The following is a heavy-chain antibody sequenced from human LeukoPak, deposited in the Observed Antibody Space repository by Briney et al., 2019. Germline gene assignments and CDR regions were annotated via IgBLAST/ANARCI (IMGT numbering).Heavy chain of an antibody. CDR3: ATQSDIVVVPAAMVGGDY. V-gene: IGHV4-39*01. Sequence: SETLSLTCTVSGGPISSSSYYWGWIRQPPGKGLEWIGSIYYSGSTYYNPSLKSRVTISVDTSKNQFSLKLSSVTAADTAVYYCATQSDIVVVPAAMVGGDYWGQGTLVTVSS. J-gene: IGHJ4*02. CDR1: GGPISSSSYY. D-gene: IGHD2-2*01. CDR2: IYYSGST.